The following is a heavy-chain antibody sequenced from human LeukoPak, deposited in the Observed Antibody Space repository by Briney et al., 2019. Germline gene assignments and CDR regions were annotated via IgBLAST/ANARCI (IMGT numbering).Heavy chain of an antibody. CDR2: IYYSGST. CDR1: GGSISSSTYY. V-gene: IGHV4-39*01. J-gene: IGHJ4*02. CDR3: ARGGGSYPIDY. Sequence: SETLSLTCTVSGGSISSSTYYWGWIRQPPGKGLEWIGSIYYSGSTYYNPSLNSRVTISVDTSKNQFSLKLSSVTAADTAVYYCARGGGSYPIDYWGQGTLVTVSS. D-gene: IGHD1-26*01.